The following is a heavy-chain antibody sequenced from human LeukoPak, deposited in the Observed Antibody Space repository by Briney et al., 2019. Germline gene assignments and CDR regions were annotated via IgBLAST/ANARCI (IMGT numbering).Heavy chain of an antibody. Sequence: ASVKVSCKASGGTFSSYAISWVRQAPGQGLEWMGGIIPIFGTANYAQKFQGRVTITTDESTSTAYMELSSLRSEDTAVYYCARGGYDYDVWGSYRPVDYWGQGTLVTVSS. CDR2: IIPIFGTA. D-gene: IGHD3-16*02. CDR1: GGTFSSYA. J-gene: IGHJ4*02. V-gene: IGHV1-69*05. CDR3: ARGGYDYDVWGSYRPVDY.